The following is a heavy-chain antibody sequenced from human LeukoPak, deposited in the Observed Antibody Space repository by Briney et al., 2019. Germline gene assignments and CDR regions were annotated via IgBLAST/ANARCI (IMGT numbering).Heavy chain of an antibody. D-gene: IGHD4-17*01. CDR3: ARDLNYGGNSN. CDR2: IWYDGSNK. V-gene: IGHV3-33*01. J-gene: IGHJ4*02. CDR1: GFTFSSYG. Sequence: QPGRSLRLSCAASGFTFSSYGMHWVRQAPGKGLGWVAVIWYDGSNKYYADSVKGRFTISRDNSKNTLYLQMNSLRAEDTAVYYCARDLNYGGNSNWGQGTLVTVSS.